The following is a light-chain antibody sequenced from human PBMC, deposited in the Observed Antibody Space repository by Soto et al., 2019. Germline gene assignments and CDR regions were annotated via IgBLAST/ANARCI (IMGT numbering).Light chain of an antibody. J-gene: IGLJ1*01. V-gene: IGLV2-8*01. CDR1: KSDIGVYDF. Sequence: QSVLTQPPSASGSPGQSVTISCTRTKSDIGVYDFVSWYQHHPGKAPRLIIYEVVQRPSGVPDRFSGCKSGNTASLTVSGLQAADEADYFCKSYAGSNTDVFGSGTKVTVL. CDR3: KSYAGSNTDV. CDR2: EVV.